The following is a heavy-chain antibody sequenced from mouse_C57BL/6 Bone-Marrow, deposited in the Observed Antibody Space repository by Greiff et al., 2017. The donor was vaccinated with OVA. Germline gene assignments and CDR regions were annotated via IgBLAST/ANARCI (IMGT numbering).Heavy chain of an antibody. CDR1: GYSITSGYD. D-gene: IGHD1-1*01. CDR3: ASYVAWFAY. CDR2: ISYSGST. Sequence: EVQLQESGPGMVKPSQSLSLTCTVTGYSITSGYDWDWIRHFPGNKLEWMGYISYSGSTNYNPSLKSRISITHDTSKNPFFLKLNSVTTEYTATYYCASYVAWFAYWGQGTLVTVSA. J-gene: IGHJ3*01. V-gene: IGHV3-1*01.